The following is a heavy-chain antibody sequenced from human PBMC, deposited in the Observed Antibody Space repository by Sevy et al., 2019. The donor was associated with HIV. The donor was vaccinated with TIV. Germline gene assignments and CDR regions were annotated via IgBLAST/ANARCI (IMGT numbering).Heavy chain of an antibody. CDR3: ARHSSSWYPPPFDY. D-gene: IGHD6-13*01. CDR1: GYTITSYG. CDR2: ISAYNGNT. V-gene: IGHV1-18*01. J-gene: IGHJ4*02. Sequence: GESLKISCKASGYTITSYGISWVRQAPGQGLEWMGWISAYNGNTNYAQKLQGSVTMTPDTSTSTAYMKLRSLRSDDTAVYYCARHSSSWYPPPFDYWGQGTLVTVSS.